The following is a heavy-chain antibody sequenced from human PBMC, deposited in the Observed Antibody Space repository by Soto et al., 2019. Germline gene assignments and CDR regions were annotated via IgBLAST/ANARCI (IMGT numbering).Heavy chain of an antibody. V-gene: IGHV3-15*07. D-gene: IGHD3-9*01. J-gene: IGHJ5*02. Sequence: SVSNAWMNWVRQAPGKGLERVGRIKSKTDGGTTDYAAPVKGRFTISRDDSKNTLYLQMNSLKTEDTAVYYCTTDYYDIRWDCFDPWGQGTLVTVSS. CDR2: IKSKTDGGTT. CDR1: SVSNAW. CDR3: TTDYYDIRWDCFDP.